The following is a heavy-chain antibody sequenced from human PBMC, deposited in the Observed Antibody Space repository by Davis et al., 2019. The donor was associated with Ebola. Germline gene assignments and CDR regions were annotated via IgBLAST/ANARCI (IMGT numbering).Heavy chain of an antibody. V-gene: IGHV3-69-1*01. J-gene: IGHJ4*02. CDR1: ALIPSTYV. CDR3: ARSLGGIVLVPAALVPDY. CDR2: YRTSANT. D-gene: IGHD2-2*01. Sequence: RRSLRLSCSPSALIPSTYVMSWVRQAPGKGLEWVSTYRTSANTYYADSVKGRFTIPRDNPKNSLYLQMNSLTDEDTAVYFCARSLGGIVLVPAALVPDYWGQGTLVTVSS.